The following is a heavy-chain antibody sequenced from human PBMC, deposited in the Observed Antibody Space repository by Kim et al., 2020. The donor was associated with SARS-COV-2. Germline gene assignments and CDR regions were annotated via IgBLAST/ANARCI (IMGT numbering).Heavy chain of an antibody. Sequence: ASVKVSCKASGYIFTSYDISWVRQAPGQGLEWMGWISPYNGNTKYAQKFQGRVTMTTDTSTRTTYLELRSLRSDDTAMYYCARGARDFDYWGQGTLVTVSS. CDR3: ARGARDFDY. V-gene: IGHV1-18*01. J-gene: IGHJ4*02. CDR1: GYIFTSYD. CDR2: ISPYNGNT.